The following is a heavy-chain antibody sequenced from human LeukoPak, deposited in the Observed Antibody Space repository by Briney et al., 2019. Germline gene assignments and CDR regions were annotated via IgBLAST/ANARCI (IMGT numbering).Heavy chain of an antibody. J-gene: IGHJ4*02. CDR3: ARMGAGSFLDY. Sequence: SETLSLTCTVSGGSISSGTNYWSWIRQPPGKGLEYIGYISYSGRTYYNPSLKSQLTISADTSKNQFSLKLNSVTAADTAVYYCARMGAGSFLDYWGQGTLVTVSS. V-gene: IGHV4-30-4*01. D-gene: IGHD3-10*01. CDR1: GGSISSGTNY. CDR2: ISYSGRT.